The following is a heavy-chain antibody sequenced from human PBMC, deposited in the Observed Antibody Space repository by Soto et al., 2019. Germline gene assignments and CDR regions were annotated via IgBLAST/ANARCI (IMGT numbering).Heavy chain of an antibody. J-gene: IGHJ4*02. CDR3: ARGPDD. V-gene: IGHV4-30-2*01. CDR1: GGYLGSGGCS. Sequence: SETMSLTYTVAGGYLGSGGCSWSWIRQPPGKGLEWIGYMYHSGSTYYNPSLKSRVTISIDRSKNQFSLKLSSVTAEDTAVYYCARGPDDWGQGILVTVSS. CDR2: MYHSGST.